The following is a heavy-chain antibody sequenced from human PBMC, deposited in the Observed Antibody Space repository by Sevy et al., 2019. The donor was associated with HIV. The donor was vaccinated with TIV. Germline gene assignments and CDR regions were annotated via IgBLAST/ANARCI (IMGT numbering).Heavy chain of an antibody. D-gene: IGHD1-26*01. J-gene: IGHJ6*02. Sequence: SETLSLTCTVSGGSISSYYWSWIRQPPGKGLEWIGYIYYSGSTNYNPSLKSRVTISVDTSKNQFSLKLSSVTAADTAVYYCARDRKVGATTRLWGGRNYYYGMDVWGHGTTVTVSS. V-gene: IGHV4-59*01. CDR2: IYYSGST. CDR3: ARDRKVGATTRLWGGRNYYYGMDV. CDR1: GGSISSYY.